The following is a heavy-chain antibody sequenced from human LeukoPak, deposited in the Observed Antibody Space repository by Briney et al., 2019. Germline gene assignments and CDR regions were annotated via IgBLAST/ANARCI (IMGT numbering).Heavy chain of an antibody. Sequence: GGSLRLSCAASGFTFSSYGMHWVRQAPGKGLEWVAVIWYDGSNKYYADSVKGRFTISRDDSKNTLYLQMNSLRAEYTAVYYCARDRSGYSDAFDIWGQGTMVTVSS. D-gene: IGHD6-13*01. CDR3: ARDRSGYSDAFDI. CDR1: GFTFSSYG. J-gene: IGHJ3*02. V-gene: IGHV3-33*01. CDR2: IWYDGSNK.